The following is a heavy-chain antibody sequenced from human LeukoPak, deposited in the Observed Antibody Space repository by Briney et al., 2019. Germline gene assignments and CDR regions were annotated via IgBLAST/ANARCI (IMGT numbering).Heavy chain of an antibody. V-gene: IGHV4-38-2*02. CDR3: ARGRDGYSSDWFDP. Sequence: KPSETLSLTCSVSAYSISTGYFWAWIRPPPGKGLEWIGSIYHSWSTYYNPSLKSRVTISVDTSRNQYSLKMTSVTAADTAVYYCARGRDGYSSDWFDPWGQGTLVTVSS. J-gene: IGHJ5*02. CDR1: AYSISTGYF. CDR2: IYHSWST. D-gene: IGHD5-24*01.